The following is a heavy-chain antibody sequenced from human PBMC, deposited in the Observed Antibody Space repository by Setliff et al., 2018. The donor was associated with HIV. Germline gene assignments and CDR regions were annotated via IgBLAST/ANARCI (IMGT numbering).Heavy chain of an antibody. D-gene: IGHD4-17*01. J-gene: IGHJ6*03. CDR2: INPGNGNT. CDR3: ARGRGNDYGDYSYYYYMGV. V-gene: IGHV1-3*01. CDR1: GYTFATYA. Sequence: ASVKVSCKASGYTFATYAVLWVRQAPGQRLESMGWINPGNGNTKYSQKFQGRVTISMDASATTLYMELSSLRSEDTAVYYCARGRGNDYGDYSYYYYMGVWGKGTTVTVSS.